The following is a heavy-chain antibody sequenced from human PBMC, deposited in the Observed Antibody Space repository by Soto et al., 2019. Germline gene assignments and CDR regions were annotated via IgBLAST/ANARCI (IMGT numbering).Heavy chain of an antibody. Sequence: GESLKISCAASGFTFSSYAMSWVRQAPGKGLEWVSAISGSGGSTYYADSVKGRFTISRDNSKNTLYPQMNSLRAEDTAVYYCAKSTTGDGLWYFDLWVRGTLVTVTS. CDR2: ISGSGGST. J-gene: IGHJ2*01. V-gene: IGHV3-23*01. CDR3: AKSTTGDGLWYFDL. D-gene: IGHD7-27*01. CDR1: GFTFSSYA.